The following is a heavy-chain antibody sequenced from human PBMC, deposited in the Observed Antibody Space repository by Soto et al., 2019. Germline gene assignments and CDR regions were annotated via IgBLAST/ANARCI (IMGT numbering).Heavy chain of an antibody. J-gene: IGHJ3*02. D-gene: IGHD3-10*01. Sequence: SETLSLTCTVSGGSISSYYWSWIRQPPGKGLEWIGYIYYSGSTNYNPSLKSRVTISVDTSKNQFSLKLSSVTAADTAVYYCARGPPYYYGSGTVDDAFDIWGQGTMVTV. V-gene: IGHV4-59*01. CDR3: ARGPPYYYGSGTVDDAFDI. CDR1: GGSISSYY. CDR2: IYYSGST.